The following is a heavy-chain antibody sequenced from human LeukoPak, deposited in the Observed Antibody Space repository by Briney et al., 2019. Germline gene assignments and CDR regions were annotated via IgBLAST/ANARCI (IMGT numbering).Heavy chain of an antibody. D-gene: IGHD2-2*01. Sequence: SETLSLTCAVYGRSFSGYYWSWIRQPPGKGLEWIGEINHSGSTNYNPSLKSRVTISVDTSKNQFSLKLSSVTAADTAVYYCARGRGPAARGPYNWFDPWGQGTLVTVSS. V-gene: IGHV4-34*01. J-gene: IGHJ5*02. CDR3: ARGRGPAARGPYNWFDP. CDR2: INHSGST. CDR1: GRSFSGYY.